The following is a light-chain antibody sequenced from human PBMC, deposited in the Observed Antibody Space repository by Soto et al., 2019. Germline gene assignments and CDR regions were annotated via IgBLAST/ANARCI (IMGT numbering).Light chain of an antibody. CDR2: AAS. CDR1: QSISTY. V-gene: IGKV1-39*01. Sequence: IQMNKSSSSLSASIGYRVTVTCRASQSISTYLNWYQQKPGKAPNLLIFAASTLQSGVPSRFSGSGSGTDFTLTIRSLQPEDFATYYCQQSYNAPLTFGGGTKVDI. J-gene: IGKJ4*01. CDR3: QQSYNAPLT.